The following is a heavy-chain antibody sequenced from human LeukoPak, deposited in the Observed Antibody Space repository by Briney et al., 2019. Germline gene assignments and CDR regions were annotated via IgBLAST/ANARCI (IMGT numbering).Heavy chain of an antibody. CDR1: GFTFSSYS. CDR3: ASQTGGGSY. J-gene: IGHJ4*02. Sequence: GGSLRLSCAASGFTFSSYSMNWVRQAPGEGLEWVSYISSSSSTIYYADSVKGRFTISRDNAKNSLYLQMNSLRAEDTAVYYCASQTGGGSYWGQGTLVTVSS. V-gene: IGHV3-48*01. D-gene: IGHD3-10*01. CDR2: ISSSSSTI.